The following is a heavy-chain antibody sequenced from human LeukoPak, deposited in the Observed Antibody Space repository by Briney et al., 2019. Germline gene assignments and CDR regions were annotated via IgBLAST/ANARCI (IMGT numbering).Heavy chain of an antibody. D-gene: IGHD5-24*01. V-gene: IGHV3-48*03. CDR2: ISSSGSTI. CDR3: ARERRDGYNFYYFDY. Sequence: PGGSLRLSCAASGFTFSSYEMNWVRQAPGKGLEWVSYISSSGSTIYYADSVKGRFTISRDNAKNSLYLQMNSLRAEDTAVYYCARERRDGYNFYYFDYWGQRTLVTVSS. CDR1: GFTFSSYE. J-gene: IGHJ4*02.